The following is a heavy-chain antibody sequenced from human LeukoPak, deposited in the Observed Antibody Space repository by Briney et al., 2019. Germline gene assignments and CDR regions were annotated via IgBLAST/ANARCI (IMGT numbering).Heavy chain of an antibody. D-gene: IGHD6-19*01. Sequence: PSETLSLTCTVSGGSISSGDYYWRWIRQPPGKGLEWIGYIYYSGSTYYNPSLKSRVTISVDTSKNQFSLKLSSVTAADTAVYYCARHHSSGWYPDYFDYWGQGTLVTVSS. CDR2: IYYSGST. CDR1: GGSISSGDYY. CDR3: ARHHSSGWYPDYFDY. V-gene: IGHV4-30-4*02. J-gene: IGHJ4*02.